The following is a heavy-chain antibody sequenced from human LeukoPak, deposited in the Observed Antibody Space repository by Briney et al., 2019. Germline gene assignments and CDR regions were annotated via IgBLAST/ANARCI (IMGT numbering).Heavy chain of an antibody. CDR2: ISYDGSNK. V-gene: IGHV3-30-3*01. CDR1: GFTFSSYA. Sequence: GGSLRLSCAASGFTFSSYAMHWVRQAPGKGLEWVAVISYDGSNKYYADSVKGRFTISRDNSKNTLYLQMNSLRAEDTAVYYCARGGKFIVATIGFDYWGQGTPVTVSS. CDR3: ARGGKFIVATIGFDY. J-gene: IGHJ4*02. D-gene: IGHD5-12*01.